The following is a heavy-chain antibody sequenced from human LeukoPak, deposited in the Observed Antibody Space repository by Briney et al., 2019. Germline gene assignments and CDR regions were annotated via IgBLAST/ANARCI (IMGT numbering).Heavy chain of an antibody. CDR2: IWYDGSNK. CDR3: ARGKSSTSCPGDY. D-gene: IGHD2-2*01. J-gene: IGHJ4*02. Sequence: PGRSLRLSCVASGFTFSSYGMHWVRQAPGKGLEWVAVIWYDGSNKYYADSVKGRFTISRDNSKNTPYLQMNSLRAEDTAVYYCARGKSSTSCPGDYWGQGTLVTVSS. V-gene: IGHV3-33*01. CDR1: GFTFSSYG.